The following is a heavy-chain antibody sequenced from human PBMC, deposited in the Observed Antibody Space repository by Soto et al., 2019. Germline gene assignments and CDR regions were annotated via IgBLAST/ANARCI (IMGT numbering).Heavy chain of an antibody. CDR2: ISYDGSNK. Sequence: QVQLVESGGGVVQPGRSLRLSCAASGFTFSSYGMHWVRQAPGKGLEWVAVISYDGSNKYYADSVKGRFTISRDNSKNTLYLQMNSLRAEDTAVYYCAKDMIVPAALRGMDVWGQGTTVTVSS. CDR1: GFTFSSYG. J-gene: IGHJ6*02. D-gene: IGHD2-2*01. CDR3: AKDMIVPAALRGMDV. V-gene: IGHV3-30*18.